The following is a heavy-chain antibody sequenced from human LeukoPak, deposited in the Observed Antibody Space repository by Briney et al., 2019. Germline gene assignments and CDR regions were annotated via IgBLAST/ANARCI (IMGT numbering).Heavy chain of an antibody. Sequence: SETLSLTCTVSGGSINSFYWSWIRQPPGKRLEWIGYIYNSVTTDYNPSLESRVTISVDTSKNQFSLKLSSVTAADTAVYYCARGGVNYKIAGPWGQGALVTVSS. V-gene: IGHV4-59*01. CDR1: GGSINSFY. D-gene: IGHD3-10*01. J-gene: IGHJ5*02. CDR2: IYNSVTT. CDR3: ARGGVNYKIAGP.